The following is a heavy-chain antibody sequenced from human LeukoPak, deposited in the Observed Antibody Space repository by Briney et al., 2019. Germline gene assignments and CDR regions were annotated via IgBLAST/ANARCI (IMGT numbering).Heavy chain of an antibody. D-gene: IGHD6-13*01. CDR2: IYYSGST. CDR3: ASGYSSSWYAGGFDY. Sequence: PSETLSLTCTVSGGSISSYYWSWIRQPPGKGLEWIGYIYYSGSTNYNPSLKSRVTISVDTSKNQFSLKLSSVTAADTAVYYCASGYSSSWYAGGFDYWGQGTLVTVSS. V-gene: IGHV4-59*08. J-gene: IGHJ4*02. CDR1: GGSISSYY.